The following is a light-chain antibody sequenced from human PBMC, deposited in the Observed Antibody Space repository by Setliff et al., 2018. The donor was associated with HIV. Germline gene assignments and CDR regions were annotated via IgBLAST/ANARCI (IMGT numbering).Light chain of an antibody. CDR3: SSYTFSSTPYV. J-gene: IGLJ1*01. CDR1: SSNIGAGYD. V-gene: IGLV1-40*01. CDR2: GNS. Sequence: QSVLTQPPSVSGAPGQRVTISCTGSSSNIGAGYDVHWYQQLPGTAPKLLIYGNSNRPSGVPDRFSGSKSGTSASLAITGLQAEDEADYYCSSYTFSSTPYVFGTGTKVTVL.